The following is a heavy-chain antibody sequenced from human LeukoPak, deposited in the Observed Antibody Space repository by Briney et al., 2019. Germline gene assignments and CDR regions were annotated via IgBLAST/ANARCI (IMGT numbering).Heavy chain of an antibody. CDR1: GGTFSSYA. V-gene: IGHV1-69*06. CDR2: IIPIFGTA. D-gene: IGHD6-13*01. J-gene: IGHJ5*02. Sequence: SVKVSCKASGGTFSSYAISWVRQAPGQGLEWMGGIIPIFGTANYAQKFQGRVTITADKSTSTAYMELSSLRSEDTAVYYCAGERPGIAAAGTQNWSDPWGQGTLVTVSS. CDR3: AGERPGIAAAGTQNWSDP.